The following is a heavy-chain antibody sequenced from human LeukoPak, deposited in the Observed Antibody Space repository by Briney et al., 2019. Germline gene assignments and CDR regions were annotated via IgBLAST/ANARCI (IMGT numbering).Heavy chain of an antibody. CDR1: GFTFSSYW. D-gene: IGHD2-15*01. CDR3: ARLGYCSGGSCYLAS. CDR2: IKQDGSEK. Sequence: GGSLRLSCAASGFTFSSYWMSWVRQAPGKGLEWVANIKQDGSEKYYVDSVKGRFTISRDNAKNSLYLQMNSLRADDTAVYYCARLGYCSGGSCYLASWGQGTMVTVSS. J-gene: IGHJ3*01. V-gene: IGHV3-7*03.